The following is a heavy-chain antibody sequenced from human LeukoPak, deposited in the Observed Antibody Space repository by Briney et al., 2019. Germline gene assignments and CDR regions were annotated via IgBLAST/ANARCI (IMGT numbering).Heavy chain of an antibody. CDR3: ARVCSSTSCYEHFDY. CDR2: IIPILGIA. D-gene: IGHD2-2*01. J-gene: IGHJ4*02. Sequence: ASVKVSCKASGYTFTSYGISWVRQAPGQGLEWMGRIIPILGIANYAQKFQGRVTITADKSTSTAYMELSSLRSEDTAVYYCARVCSSTSCYEHFDYWGQGTLVTVSS. V-gene: IGHV1-69*04. CDR1: GYTFTSYG.